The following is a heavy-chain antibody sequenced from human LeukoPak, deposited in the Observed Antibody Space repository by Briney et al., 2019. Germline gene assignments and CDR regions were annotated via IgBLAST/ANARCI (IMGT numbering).Heavy chain of an antibody. V-gene: IGHV3-11*01. Sequence: GGSLRLSCEASGFSFADYEMSWFRQAPGKGPEWILYISATGNTKYYADPVRGRFSISRDNAKSSLYLQMSTLRVDDTAVYYCARDRAFGVDFDYWGQGTLVTVSS. CDR2: ISATGNTK. CDR3: ARDRAFGVDFDY. D-gene: IGHD3-16*01. J-gene: IGHJ4*02. CDR1: GFSFADYE.